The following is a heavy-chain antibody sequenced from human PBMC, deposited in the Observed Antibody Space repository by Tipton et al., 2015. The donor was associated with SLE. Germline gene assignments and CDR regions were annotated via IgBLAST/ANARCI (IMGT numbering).Heavy chain of an antibody. J-gene: IGHJ4*02. Sequence: SLRLSCAASGFSLTNYDMHWVRQAPGKRLECVAGIWNDGTNKYYADSVKGRFTISRDSSKNTLHLQMDSLRAEDSAVYFCVYNNGWYFYWDQGTLVTVSS. V-gene: IGHV3-33*01. CDR3: VYNNGWYFY. CDR2: IWNDGTNK. D-gene: IGHD6-19*01. CDR1: GFSLTNYD.